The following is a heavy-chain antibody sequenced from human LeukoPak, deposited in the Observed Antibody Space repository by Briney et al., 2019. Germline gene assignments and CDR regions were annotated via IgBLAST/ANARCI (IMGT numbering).Heavy chain of an antibody. CDR2: ISAYNGNT. CDR3: ARIHNLGYCSSTSCRHNWFDP. J-gene: IGHJ5*02. D-gene: IGHD2-2*01. Sequence: RASVKVSCKASGYTFTSYGISWVRQAPGRGLEWMGWISAYNGNTNYAQKLQGRVTMTTDTSTSTAYMELRSLRSDDTAVYYCARIHNLGYCSSTSCRHNWFDPWGQGTLVTVSS. V-gene: IGHV1-18*01. CDR1: GYTFTSYG.